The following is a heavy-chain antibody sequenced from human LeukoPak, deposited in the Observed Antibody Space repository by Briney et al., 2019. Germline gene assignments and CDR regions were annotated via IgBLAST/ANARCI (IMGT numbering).Heavy chain of an antibody. D-gene: IGHD2-15*01. CDR3: AREGFPAAYDY. V-gene: IGHV3-21*01. CDR1: GFTFISYT. J-gene: IGHJ4*02. CDR2: ISSTSSYI. Sequence: GGSLRLSCAASGFTFISYTMNWVRQAPGKGLEWVSSISSTSSYIYYADSVKGRFTISRDNAKNLLYLQMNSLRAEDTAVYYCAREGFPAAYDYWGQGNLVSVSS.